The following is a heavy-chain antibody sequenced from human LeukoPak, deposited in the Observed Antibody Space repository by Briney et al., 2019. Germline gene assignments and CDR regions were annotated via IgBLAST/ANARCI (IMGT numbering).Heavy chain of an antibody. CDR3: ARDPSIWFDP. CDR1: GYTFTSYG. J-gene: IGHJ5*02. V-gene: IGHV1-18*01. D-gene: IGHD3-3*01. CDR2: VSAYNGNT. Sequence: ASVKASCTASGYTFTSYGISWVRQAPGQGLEWMGWVSAYNGNTNYAQKLQGRVTMTTDTSTSTAYMELRSLRSDDTAVYYCARDPSIWFDPWGQGTLVTVSS.